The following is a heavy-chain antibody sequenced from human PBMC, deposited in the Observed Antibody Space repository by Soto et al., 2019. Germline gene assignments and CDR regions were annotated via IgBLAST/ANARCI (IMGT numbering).Heavy chain of an antibody. V-gene: IGHV4-59*08. D-gene: IGHD3-16*01. Sequence: SETLSLTCTVSGGSISSYYWSWIRQPPGKGLEWIGYIYYSGSTNYNPSLKSRVTISVDTSKNQFSLKLSSVTAADTAVYYCARHRLGSGPNYYYYYMDVWGKGTTVTVSS. J-gene: IGHJ6*03. CDR2: IYYSGST. CDR1: GGSISSYY. CDR3: ARHRLGSGPNYYYYYMDV.